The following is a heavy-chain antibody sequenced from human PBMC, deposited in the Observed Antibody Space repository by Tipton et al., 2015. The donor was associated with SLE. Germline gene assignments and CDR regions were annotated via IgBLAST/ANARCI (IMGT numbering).Heavy chain of an antibody. D-gene: IGHD2-2*01. CDR2: IRYDGSNK. CDR3: AKPIEYCSSTSCYTDY. Sequence: SLRLSCAASGFTFSSYGMHWVRQAPGKGLVWVAFIRYDGSNKYYADSVKGRFTISRDNSKNTLYLQMNSLRAEDTAVYYCAKPIEYCSSTSCYTDYWGQGTLVTVSS. V-gene: IGHV3-30*02. CDR1: GFTFSSYG. J-gene: IGHJ4*02.